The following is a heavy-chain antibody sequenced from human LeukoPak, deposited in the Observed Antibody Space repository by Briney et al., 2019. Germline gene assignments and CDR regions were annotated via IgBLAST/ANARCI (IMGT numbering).Heavy chain of an antibody. V-gene: IGHV3-43*02. D-gene: IGHD3-10*01. CDR2: ISGDGGST. Sequence: GGSLRLSCAASGFTFDDYAMHWVRQAPGRGLEWVSLISGDGGSTYYADSVKGRFTISRDNSKNSLYLQMNSLRTEDTALYYCANDFGRYYYGSGRRAYFDYWGQGTLVTVSS. CDR3: ANDFGRYYYGSGRRAYFDY. CDR1: GFTFDDYA. J-gene: IGHJ4*02.